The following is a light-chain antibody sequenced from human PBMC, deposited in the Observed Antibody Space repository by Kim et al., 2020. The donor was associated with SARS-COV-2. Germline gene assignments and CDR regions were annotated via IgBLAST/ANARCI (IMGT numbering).Light chain of an antibody. V-gene: IGKV3-20*01. Sequence: EIVLTQSPGTVSLSPGERATLSCRASQSVSSSYLAWYQQKPGQAPRLLIYGASSRATGIPDRFSGSGSGTDFTLTISRLEPEDFAVYYCQQYGSSPRTFGGGTKVDIK. CDR1: QSVSSSY. CDR2: GAS. J-gene: IGKJ4*01. CDR3: QQYGSSPRT.